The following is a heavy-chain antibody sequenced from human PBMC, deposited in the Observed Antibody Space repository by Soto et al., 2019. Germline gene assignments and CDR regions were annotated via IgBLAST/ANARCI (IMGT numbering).Heavy chain of an antibody. J-gene: IGHJ4*02. V-gene: IGHV3-23*01. CDR2: ISGSGGST. CDR1: GFTFSSYA. Sequence: EVQLLESGGGLVQPGGSLRLSCAASGFTFSSYAMSWVRQAPGKGLEWVSAISGSGGSTYYADSVKGRFTISRDNSKNTLYLQMSSLRAEDTAVYYCAKSWYYYGSGSSPHFDYWGQGTLVTVSS. CDR3: AKSWYYYGSGSSPHFDY. D-gene: IGHD3-10*01.